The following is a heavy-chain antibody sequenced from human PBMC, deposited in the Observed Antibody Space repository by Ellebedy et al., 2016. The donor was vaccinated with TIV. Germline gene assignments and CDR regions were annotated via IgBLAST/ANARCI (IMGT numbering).Heavy chain of an antibody. CDR2: IKSKTDAGTR. V-gene: IGHV3-15*01. D-gene: IGHD1-7*01. CDR3: SAGTRKTDFDY. J-gene: IGHJ4*02. Sequence: GGSLRLSCAASGFTFTNAWVSWVRQAPGKGLEWVGRIKSKTDAGTRDFAAPVKGRFLISRDDSKSTMYLQMTSLKIEDTAVYYCSAGTRKTDFDYWGQGTLVTVSS. CDR1: GFTFTNAW.